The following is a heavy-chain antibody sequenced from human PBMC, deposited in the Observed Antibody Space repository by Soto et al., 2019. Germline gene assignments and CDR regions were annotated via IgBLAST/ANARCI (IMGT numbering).Heavy chain of an antibody. D-gene: IGHD1-26*01. CDR3: GREGGRLVGATKGAGY. CDR2: ISAYNGKK. CDR1: GYTFPSYG. J-gene: IGHJ4*02. V-gene: IGHV1-18*04. Sequence: GASVKVSGKASGYTFPSYGISWVRHAPGQGLEWMGWISAYNGKKNYAQKLQGRVTMTTDTYTRKAYKELRRPEADDRAVYYRGREGGRLVGATKGAGYWGQGTLVTVSS.